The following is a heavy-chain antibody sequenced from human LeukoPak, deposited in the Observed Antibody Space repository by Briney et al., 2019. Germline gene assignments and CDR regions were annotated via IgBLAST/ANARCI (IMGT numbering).Heavy chain of an antibody. Sequence: GSLRLSCAASGFTFANYAMSWVRQGQEKGLEWVSSISGSGAGTYYPESLKGRVTISRDNSKKTLYLQLNSLRAEDTAVYYCAKDALVGAPFDYWGQGALVTVSA. CDR3: AKDALVGAPFDY. CDR1: GFTFANYA. D-gene: IGHD1-26*01. J-gene: IGHJ4*02. V-gene: IGHV3-23*01. CDR2: ISGSGAGT.